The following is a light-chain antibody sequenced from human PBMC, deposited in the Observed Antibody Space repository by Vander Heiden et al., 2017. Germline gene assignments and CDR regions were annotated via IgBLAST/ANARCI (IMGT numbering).Light chain of an antibody. CDR3: QQRSNWLS. CDR2: DAS. CDR1: QSVSSY. J-gene: IGKJ4*01. Sequence: EIVLTHSPATLSLSPGERATLSSRPSQSVSSYLAWYKQKPGQAPRLLIYDASKRATGIPARFSGSGSGTDFTLTISRPEPEDFAVYYCQQRSNWLSFGGGTKVEIK. V-gene: IGKV3-11*01.